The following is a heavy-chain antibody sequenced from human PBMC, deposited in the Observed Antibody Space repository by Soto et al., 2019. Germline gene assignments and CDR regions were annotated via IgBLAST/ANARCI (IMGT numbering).Heavy chain of an antibody. D-gene: IGHD5-18*01. CDR3: ARVHTATDPPHLQAYYYYYYGMDV. Sequence: PGGSLRLSCAASGFTFSSYWMHWVRQAPGKGLVWVSRINSDGSSTSYADSVKGRFTISRDNAKNTLYLQMSSLRAEDTAVYYCARVHTATDPPHLQAYYYYYYGMDVWGQGTTVTVSS. CDR1: GFTFSSYW. J-gene: IGHJ6*02. CDR2: INSDGSST. V-gene: IGHV3-74*01.